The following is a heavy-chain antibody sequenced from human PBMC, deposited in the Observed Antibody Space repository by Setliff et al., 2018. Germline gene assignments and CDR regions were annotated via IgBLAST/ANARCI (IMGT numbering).Heavy chain of an antibody. D-gene: IGHD6-13*01. Sequence: AASVKVSCKASGYTFTSYAMHWVRQAPGQRLEWMGWINAGNGNTKYSQKFQGRVTITRDTSASTAYMELSSLRSEDTAVYYCARTYSSSWYYYYGMDVWGQGTTVTVSS. J-gene: IGHJ6*02. V-gene: IGHV1-3*01. CDR2: INAGNGNT. CDR1: GYTFTSYA. CDR3: ARTYSSSWYYYYGMDV.